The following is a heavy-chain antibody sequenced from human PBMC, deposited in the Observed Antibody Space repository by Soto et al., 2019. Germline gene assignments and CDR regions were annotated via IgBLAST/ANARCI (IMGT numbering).Heavy chain of an antibody. J-gene: IGHJ4*02. CDR3: ARGTMVRGVSNGYFDY. CDR2: IWYDGSNK. CDR1: GLPLGSFG. V-gene: IGHV3-33*01. Sequence: QVPLVESGGAVSRLGSSLGPSFEASGLPLGSFGSPWSGRPPGKGWEWGAVIWYDGSNKYYADSVKGRFTISRDNSKNTLYLQMNSLRAEDTAVYYCARGTMVRGVSNGYFDYWGQGTLVTVSS. D-gene: IGHD3-10*01.